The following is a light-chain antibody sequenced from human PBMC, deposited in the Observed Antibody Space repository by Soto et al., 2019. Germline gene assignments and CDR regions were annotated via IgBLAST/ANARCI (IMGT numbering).Light chain of an antibody. CDR2: WAS. V-gene: IGKV4-1*01. CDR1: QSVLYSSNNRNS. J-gene: IGKJ1*01. CDR3: QQYYFTPWT. Sequence: DIVMTQSPDSLAVSLGERATTNCRSNQSVLYSSNNRNSLAWYQQKPGQPPRLLIYWASTRESGVPGRFSGSGSGSDFTLTISSLQAEDVAVYYGQQYYFTPWTFGQGTKVEVK.